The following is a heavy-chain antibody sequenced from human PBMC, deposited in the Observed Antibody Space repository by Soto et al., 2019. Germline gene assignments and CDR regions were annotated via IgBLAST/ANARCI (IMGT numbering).Heavy chain of an antibody. CDR2: ISYDGSNK. V-gene: IGHV3-30*18. J-gene: IGHJ4*02. Sequence: SLRLSCAASGFTFSSYGVHWVRQAPGKGLEWVAVISYDGSNKHYADSVKGRFTISRDNSKNTLDLQMNSLRAEDTAVYYCAKDTYYYDRSGYYTYDYWGQG. CDR3: AKDTYYYDRSGYYTYDY. D-gene: IGHD3-22*01. CDR1: GFTFSSYG.